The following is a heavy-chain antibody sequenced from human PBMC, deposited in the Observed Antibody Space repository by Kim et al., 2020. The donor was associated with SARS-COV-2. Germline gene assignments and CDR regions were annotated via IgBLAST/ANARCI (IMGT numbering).Heavy chain of an antibody. Sequence: QKFQGRVTMTRDTSISTAYMELSRLRSDDTAVYYCARTLGYYYYYYYMDVWGKGTTVTVSS. D-gene: IGHD3-10*01. V-gene: IGHV1-2*02. CDR3: ARTLGYYYYYYYMDV. J-gene: IGHJ6*03.